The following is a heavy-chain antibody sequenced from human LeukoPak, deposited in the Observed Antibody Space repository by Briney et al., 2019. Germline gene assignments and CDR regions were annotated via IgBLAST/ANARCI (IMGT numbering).Heavy chain of an antibody. CDR3: VRGEGVGNFINCFDP. D-gene: IGHD3-16*01. CDR2: IWYDGSNK. Sequence: GGSLRLSCAASGFTFSNYGMHWVRQAPGKGLEWVAVIWYDGSNKYYADSVKGRFTISRDNSENTLYLQMNSLRAEDTAVYYGVRGEGVGNFINCFDPWGQGTLVTVSS. CDR1: GFTFSNYG. J-gene: IGHJ5*02. V-gene: IGHV3-33*01.